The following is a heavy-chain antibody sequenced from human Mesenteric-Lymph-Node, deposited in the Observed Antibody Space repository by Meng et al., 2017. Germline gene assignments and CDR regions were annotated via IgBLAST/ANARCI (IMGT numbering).Heavy chain of an antibody. V-gene: IGHV3-23*01. J-gene: IGHJ4*02. CDR2: ISGSGGST. CDR1: GLTFSSYT. D-gene: IGHD2-2*01. CDR3: AHLGGYCSSTSCYGGDY. Sequence: LSLTRAASGLTFSSYTMSWVRQAPGKGLEWVSAISGSGGSTYYADSVKGRFTISRDNSKNTLYLQMNSLRAEDTAVYYCAHLGGYCSSTSCYGGDYWGQGTLVTVSS.